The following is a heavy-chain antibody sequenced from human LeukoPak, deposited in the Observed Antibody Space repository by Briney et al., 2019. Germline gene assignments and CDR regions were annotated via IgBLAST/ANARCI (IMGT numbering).Heavy chain of an antibody. CDR3: ARGVGSGSSNWLDP. V-gene: IGHV3-23*01. Sequence: PGGSLRLSCAASGFSFSSYAMSWVRQAPGKGLEWVSGISGGGGSTYYADSVKGRFTISRDNSKNTLYLQMKSLRAEDTAVYYCARGVGSGSSNWLDPWGQGTLVTVSA. CDR2: ISGGGGST. CDR1: GFSFSSYA. J-gene: IGHJ5*02. D-gene: IGHD3-10*01.